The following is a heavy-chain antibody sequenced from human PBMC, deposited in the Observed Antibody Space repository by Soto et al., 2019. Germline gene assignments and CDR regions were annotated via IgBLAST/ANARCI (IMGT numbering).Heavy chain of an antibody. J-gene: IGHJ4*02. Sequence: EVQLVESGGGLVKPGGSLRLSCAASGFTFSSYSMNWVRQAPGKGLEWVSSISSSSSYIYYTDSVKGRFTISRDNGKNSLYLQMNRLSTEDTAVYYCASVSGSYFGQGTLVTVSS. D-gene: IGHD1-26*01. CDR2: ISSSSSYI. V-gene: IGHV3-21*01. CDR1: GFTFSSYS. CDR3: ASVSGSY.